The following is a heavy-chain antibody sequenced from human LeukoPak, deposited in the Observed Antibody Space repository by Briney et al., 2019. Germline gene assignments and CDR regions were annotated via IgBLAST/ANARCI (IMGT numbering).Heavy chain of an antibody. CDR1: VGSISSYY. CDR3: AREGSAMDFAY. D-gene: IGHD5-18*01. Sequence: PSETLPLTCTGSVGSISSYYWSWIRQPPGKGLEGIGYIYYSESTNYNPSLKSRVTISVDTSKNQFSLKLSSVTAADTAVYYCAREGSAMDFAYWGQGVLVTVSS. CDR2: IYYSEST. J-gene: IGHJ4*02. V-gene: IGHV4-59*01.